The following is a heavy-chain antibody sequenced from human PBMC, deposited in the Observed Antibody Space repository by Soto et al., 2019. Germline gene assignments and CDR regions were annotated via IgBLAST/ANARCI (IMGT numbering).Heavy chain of an antibody. D-gene: IGHD4-17*01. CDR3: ARVGFSSVTKNGPLDP. Sequence: QVQLVQSGAEVKKPGSSVKVSCKASGGTFSSYTISWVRQAPGQGLEWMGRIIPILGIANYAQKFQGRVTITADKSTSTAYMELSSLRSEDTAVYYCARVGFSSVTKNGPLDPWGQGTLVTVSS. CDR1: GGTFSSYT. J-gene: IGHJ5*02. V-gene: IGHV1-69*02. CDR2: IIPILGIA.